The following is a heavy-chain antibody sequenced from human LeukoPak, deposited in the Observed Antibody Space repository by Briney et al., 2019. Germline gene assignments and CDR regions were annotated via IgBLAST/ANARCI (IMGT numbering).Heavy chain of an antibody. CDR1: GFTFSDHY. CDR3: ARLYTVTTGGIDY. V-gene: IGHV3-72*01. Sequence: GGSLRLSCAASGFTFSDHYMDWVRQAPGKGLEWVGRTRNKANSYTTEYAASVKGRFTISRDDSKNSLYLQMNSLKTEDTAVYYCARLYTVTTGGIDYWGQGTLVTVSS. J-gene: IGHJ4*02. D-gene: IGHD4-11*01. CDR2: TRNKANSYTT.